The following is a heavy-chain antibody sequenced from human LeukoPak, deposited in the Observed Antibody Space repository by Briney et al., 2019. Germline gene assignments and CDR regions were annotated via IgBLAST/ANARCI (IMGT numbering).Heavy chain of an antibody. D-gene: IGHD2-15*01. CDR3: ARDNCSGGSCYLNGAFDI. CDR2: IYYSGST. J-gene: IGHJ3*02. V-gene: IGHV4-38-2*02. CDR1: GFTFSDYY. Sequence: GSLRLSCAASGFTFSDYYMSWIRQPPGKGLEWIGSIYYSGSTYYNPSLKSRVTISVDTSKNQFSLKLSSVTAADTAVYYCARDNCSGGSCYLNGAFDIWGQGTMVTVSS.